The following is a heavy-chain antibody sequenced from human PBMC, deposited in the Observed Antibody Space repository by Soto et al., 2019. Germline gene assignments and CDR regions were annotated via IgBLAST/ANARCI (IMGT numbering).Heavy chain of an antibody. CDR2: ISYDGSNK. Sequence: QVQLVESGGGVVQPGRSLRLSRAASGFTFSNYAIHWVRQAPGKGLEWVAVISYDGSNKYYADSVKGRFTISRDNSKNTLYLEMNSLRVEDTAVYHCVRDTAYCSGGTCYSSHGMDVWGQGTTVTVSS. CDR1: GFTFSNYA. CDR3: VRDTAYCSGGTCYSSHGMDV. V-gene: IGHV3-30-3*01. J-gene: IGHJ6*02. D-gene: IGHD2-15*01.